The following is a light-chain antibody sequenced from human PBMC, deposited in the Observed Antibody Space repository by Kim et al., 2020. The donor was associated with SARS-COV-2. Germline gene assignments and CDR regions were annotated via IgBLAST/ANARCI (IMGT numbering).Light chain of an antibody. CDR2: GTS. CDR1: QSVSSSS. J-gene: IGKJ1*01. Sequence: PGERATLSCRASQSVSSSSLAWYHHKPGQAPRLLIYGTSSRATGIPDRFSGSGSGTDFTLTISSLDPEDFAVFYCQQYATSPPTFGQGTKVDIK. V-gene: IGKV3-20*01. CDR3: QQYATSPPT.